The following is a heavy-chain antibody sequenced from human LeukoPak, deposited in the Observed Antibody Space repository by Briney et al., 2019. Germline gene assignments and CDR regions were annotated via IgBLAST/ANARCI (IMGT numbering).Heavy chain of an antibody. CDR2: IYYSGST. D-gene: IGHD6-19*01. CDR3: ASFSGWYSVAFDI. V-gene: IGHV4-59*01. CDR1: GGSTSSDY. Sequence: SETLSLTCTVSGGSTSSDYWGWIRQPPGKGLEWIGYIYYSGSTNYNPSLKSRVTISVDTSKNQFSLKLSSVTAADTAVYYCASFSGWYSVAFDIWGQGTMVTVSS. J-gene: IGHJ3*02.